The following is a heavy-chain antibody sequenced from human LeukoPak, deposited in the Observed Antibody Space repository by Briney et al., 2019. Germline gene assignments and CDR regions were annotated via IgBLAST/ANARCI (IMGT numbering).Heavy chain of an antibody. CDR1: GFTFSSYA. D-gene: IGHD1-26*01. Sequence: GGSLRLSCAASGFTFSSYAMSWVRQAPGKGLEWVSAIGGSGGSTYYADSVKGRFTISRGSSKNTLFLHMNTLRAEDTAIYYCAKDRTVGASYWYFDLWGRGTLVTVSS. CDR2: IGGSGGST. V-gene: IGHV3-23*01. CDR3: AKDRTVGASYWYFDL. J-gene: IGHJ2*01.